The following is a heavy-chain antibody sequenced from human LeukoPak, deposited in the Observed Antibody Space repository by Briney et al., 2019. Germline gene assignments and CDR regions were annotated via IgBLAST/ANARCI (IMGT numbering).Heavy chain of an antibody. CDR1: EFTFSDYW. CDR2: ISWNSGSI. J-gene: IGHJ4*02. D-gene: IGHD5-18*01. Sequence: PGGSLRLSCAASEFTFSDYWMNWVRQAPGKGLEWVSGISWNSGSIGYADSVKGRFTISRDNAKNSLYLQMNSLRAEDTALYYCAKGGGYSYGTPDYWGQGTLVTVSS. CDR3: AKGGGYSYGTPDY. V-gene: IGHV3-9*01.